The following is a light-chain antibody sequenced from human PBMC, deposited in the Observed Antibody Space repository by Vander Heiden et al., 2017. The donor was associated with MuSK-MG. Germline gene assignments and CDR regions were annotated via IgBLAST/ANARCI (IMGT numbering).Light chain of an antibody. CDR2: GAS. Sequence: EIVLTQSPGTLSLSQGERATLSCRASQSVSSSYLAWYQQKPGQAPRLLIYGASSRATGIPDRFSGSGSGTDFTLTISRLEPEDFAVYYCQQYGSSPRTFGQGTKVEIK. CDR3: QQYGSSPRT. J-gene: IGKJ1*01. CDR1: QSVSSSY. V-gene: IGKV3-20*01.